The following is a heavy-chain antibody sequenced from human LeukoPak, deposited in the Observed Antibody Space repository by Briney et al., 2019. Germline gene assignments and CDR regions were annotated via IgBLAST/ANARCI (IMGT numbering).Heavy chain of an antibody. J-gene: IGHJ4*02. D-gene: IGHD6-13*01. Sequence: GGSLRLSCAASGFTFSSYSMNWVRQAPGKGLEWVSSISSSSSYIYYADSVKGRFTISRDNAKNSLYLQMNSLRAEDTAVYYCACGAAGPPSERPYYFDYWGQGTLVTVSS. V-gene: IGHV3-21*01. CDR3: ACGAAGPPSERPYYFDY. CDR1: GFTFSSYS. CDR2: ISSSSSYI.